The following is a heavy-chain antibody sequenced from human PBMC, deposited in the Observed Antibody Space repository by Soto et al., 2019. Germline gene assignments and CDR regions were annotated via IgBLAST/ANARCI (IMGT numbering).Heavy chain of an antibody. D-gene: IGHD6-13*01. CDR1: GFTFNNYG. J-gene: IGHJ4*02. CDR2: IWYDGSKK. CDR3: ATYSSGWYVIDY. Sequence: PGGSLRLSCAVSGFTFNNYGMHWVRQAPGKGLEWAAVIWYDGSKKYYADSVKGRFTISRDNSKNTLFLQMDSLRAEDTAVYYCATYSSGWYVIDYWGQGTLVTVSS. V-gene: IGHV3-33*01.